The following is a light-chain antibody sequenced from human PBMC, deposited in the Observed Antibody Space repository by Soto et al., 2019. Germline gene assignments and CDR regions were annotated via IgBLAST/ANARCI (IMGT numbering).Light chain of an antibody. CDR3: QTWVTGVHV. CDR1: SGHSSNA. Sequence: QLVLTQSPSASASLGALVKLTCTLSSGHSSNAIAWHQQQPEKGPRYLMKVNSDGSHSKGDGIPDRFSGSSSGAEGHLTISSVQSEDEADYYCQTWVTGVHVFGTGTKVTVL. CDR2: VNSDGSH. J-gene: IGLJ1*01. V-gene: IGLV4-69*02.